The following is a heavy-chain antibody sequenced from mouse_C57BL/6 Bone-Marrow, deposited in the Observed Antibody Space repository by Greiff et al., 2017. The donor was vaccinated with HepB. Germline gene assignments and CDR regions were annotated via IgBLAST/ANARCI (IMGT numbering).Heavy chain of an antibody. CDR2: INPNNGGT. D-gene: IGHD3-3*01. Sequence: VQLQQSGPELVKPGASVKISCKASGYTFTDYYMNWVKQSHGKSLEWIGDINPNNGGTSYNQKFKGKATLTVDKSSSTAYMELRSLTSEDSAVYYCARRGRGDFDYWGQGTTLTVSS. CDR3: ARRGRGDFDY. CDR1: GYTFTDYY. V-gene: IGHV1-26*01. J-gene: IGHJ2*01.